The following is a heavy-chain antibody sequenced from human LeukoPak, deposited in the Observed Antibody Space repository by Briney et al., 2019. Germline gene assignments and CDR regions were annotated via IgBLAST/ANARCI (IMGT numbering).Heavy chain of an antibody. CDR2: ISGSGGST. Sequence: GGSLRLSCAASGFTLSSYAMSWVRQAPGKGLEWVSAISGSGGSTYYADSVKGRFTISRDNSKNTLYLQMNSLRAEDTAVYYCAKDGQGDYYDSSGYFDYWGQGTLVTVPS. J-gene: IGHJ4*02. CDR1: GFTLSSYA. V-gene: IGHV3-23*01. CDR3: AKDGQGDYYDSSGYFDY. D-gene: IGHD3-22*01.